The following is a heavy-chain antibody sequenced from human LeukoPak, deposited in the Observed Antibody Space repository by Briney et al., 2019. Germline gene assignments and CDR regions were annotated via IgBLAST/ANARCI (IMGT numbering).Heavy chain of an antibody. D-gene: IGHD5-24*01. Sequence: ASVKVSCKASGYTFTGYYMHWVRQAPGQGLEWMGWINPNSGGTNYAQKFQGRVTMTRDTSISTACMELSRLRSDDTAVYYCARVWPVPDGYDLAYWGQGTLVTVSS. CDR1: GYTFTGYY. CDR2: INPNSGGT. V-gene: IGHV1-2*02. J-gene: IGHJ4*02. CDR3: ARVWPVPDGYDLAY.